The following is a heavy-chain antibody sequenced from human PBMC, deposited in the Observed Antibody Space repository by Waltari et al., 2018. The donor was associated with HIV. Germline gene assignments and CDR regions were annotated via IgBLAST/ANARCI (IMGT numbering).Heavy chain of an antibody. Sequence: QVQLVASGGGVVKPGRSLRLPCSASRFTLHSYGMHRARQAPGKGLEWVAIISSDGSNKYYADSVKGRFTISRDNSKNTLYLQMNSLRAEDTAMYYCAKDMHDSSGYLFEYWGQGTLVTVSS. CDR1: RFTLHSYG. CDR2: ISSDGSNK. J-gene: IGHJ4*02. V-gene: IGHV3-30*18. D-gene: IGHD3-22*01. CDR3: AKDMHDSSGYLFEY.